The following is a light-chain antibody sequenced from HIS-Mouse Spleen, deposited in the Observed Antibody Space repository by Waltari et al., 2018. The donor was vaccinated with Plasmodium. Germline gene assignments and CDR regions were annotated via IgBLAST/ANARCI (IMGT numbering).Light chain of an antibody. CDR3: QQYYSYPLS. CDR1: QGISSY. J-gene: IGKJ4*01. V-gene: IGKV1-8*01. Sequence: AIRMTQSPSSFSASTGDRVTITCRASQGISSYLAWYQQKPGKAPNLFIYAASTLQSGVPSRFSGSGSGTDFTLTISCLQSEDFATYYCQQYYSYPLSFGGGAKVEIK. CDR2: AAS.